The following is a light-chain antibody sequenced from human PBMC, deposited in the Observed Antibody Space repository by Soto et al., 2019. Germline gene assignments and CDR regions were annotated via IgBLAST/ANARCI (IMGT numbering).Light chain of an antibody. V-gene: IGKV1-5*03. CDR1: QTINAY. CDR3: QQLNAYPWS. CDR2: RAS. J-gene: IGKJ1*01. Sequence: DIQMTQSPSSLSASVGDRVTITRRARQTINAYLNWYQQEPGKAPKVLIYRASSLESGVPSRFSGSGSGTEFTLTISSLQPDDFATYSCQQLNAYPWSFGHGTKVDIK.